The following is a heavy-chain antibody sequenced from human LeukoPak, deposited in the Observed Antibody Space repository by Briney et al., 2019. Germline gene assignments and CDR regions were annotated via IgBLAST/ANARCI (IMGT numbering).Heavy chain of an antibody. CDR3: ARDMTALDY. D-gene: IGHD2-21*02. V-gene: IGHV3-11*06. J-gene: IGHJ4*02. Sequence: PGGSLRLSCVASGFTFSDRYMTWIRQAPGKGLEWVARISDDSTYTNYADSVKGRFSISRDNAKKSLYLQMDSLRGEDTAVYYCARDMTALDYWGPGTLVTVSS. CDR2: ISDDSTYT. CDR1: GFTFSDRY.